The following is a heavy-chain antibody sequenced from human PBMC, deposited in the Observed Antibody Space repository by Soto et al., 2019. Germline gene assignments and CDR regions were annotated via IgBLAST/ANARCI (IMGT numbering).Heavy chain of an antibody. V-gene: IGHV3-74*01. CDR1: GFTFSNYW. CDR3: GSCTGTSCSGTIDI. J-gene: IGHJ3*02. Sequence: GGSLRLSCAASGFTFSNYWMHWVRQAPGKGLVWVSRVNKDGSDTVYADSVKGRFTISRDNAKNTLYLQMNSLRADDTAVYFCGSCTGTSCSGTIDIWGRGTMVTVSS. D-gene: IGHD2-2*01. CDR2: VNKDGSDT.